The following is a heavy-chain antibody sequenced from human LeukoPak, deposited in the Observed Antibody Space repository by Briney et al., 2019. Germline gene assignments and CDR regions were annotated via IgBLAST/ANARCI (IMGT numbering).Heavy chain of an antibody. CDR3: ARGGIYDSSGYYSGILDY. CDR1: GGSFSGYY. CDR2: INHSGST. D-gene: IGHD3-22*01. Sequence: PSETLSLTCAVYGGSFSGYYWSWIRQPPGKGLEWIGEINHSGSTNYNPSLKSRVTISVDTSKNQFSLKLSSVTAADTAVYYCARGGIYDSSGYYSGILDYWGQGTLVTVSS. J-gene: IGHJ4*02. V-gene: IGHV4-34*01.